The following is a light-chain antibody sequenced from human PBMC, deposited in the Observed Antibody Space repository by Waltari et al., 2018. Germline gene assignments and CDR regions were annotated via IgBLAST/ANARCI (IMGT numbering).Light chain of an antibody. CDR2: EVT. J-gene: IGLJ3*02. V-gene: IGLV2-8*01. CDR3: MSYAGSNTWV. Sequence: QSALTQPPSASGSPGQSVTISCTGTSSDIGGYNYACWYQQHPGKAPKLMIDEVTKRPSGVPDRFSGSRSGNTASLTVSGLQAEDEADYYCMSYAGSNTWVFGGGTKLTVL. CDR1: SSDIGGYNY.